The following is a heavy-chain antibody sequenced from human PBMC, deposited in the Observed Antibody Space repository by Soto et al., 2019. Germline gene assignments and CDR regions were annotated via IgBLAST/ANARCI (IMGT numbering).Heavy chain of an antibody. CDR2: INHSGST. Sequence: PSETLSLTCAVYGLTFSGYYWSWIRQPPGKGLEWIGEINHSGSTNYNPSLKSRVTISVDTSKNQFSLKLSSVTAADTAVYYCARGPPPARVTTRAPWFDPWGQGTLVTVSS. D-gene: IGHD4-17*01. CDR3: ARGPPPARVTTRAPWFDP. CDR1: GLTFSGYY. J-gene: IGHJ5*02. V-gene: IGHV4-34*01.